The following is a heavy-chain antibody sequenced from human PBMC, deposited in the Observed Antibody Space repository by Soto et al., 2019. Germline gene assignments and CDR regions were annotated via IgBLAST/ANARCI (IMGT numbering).Heavy chain of an antibody. D-gene: IGHD5-12*01. J-gene: IGHJ4*02. CDR2: ISYDGSNK. Sequence: LSLSCAASGFTFSSYGMHWVRQAPGKGLEWVAVISYDGSNKYYADSVKGRFTISRDNSKNTLYLQMNSLRAEDTAVYYCAKDHPPGYSFMENYFDYWGQGTLVTVSS. V-gene: IGHV3-30*18. CDR3: AKDHPPGYSFMENYFDY. CDR1: GFTFSSYG.